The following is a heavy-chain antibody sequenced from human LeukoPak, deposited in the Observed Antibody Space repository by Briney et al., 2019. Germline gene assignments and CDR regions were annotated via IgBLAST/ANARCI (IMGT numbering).Heavy chain of an antibody. V-gene: IGHV1-46*01. CDR2: INPSGTGT. CDR3: ATDHSMANTAWWFDP. D-gene: IGHD5-24*01. CDR1: GYTITNNY. J-gene: IGHJ5*02. Sequence: ASVTVSFKASGYTITNNYMHWVRQAPGQGREWMGVINPSGTGTSYAQKFQGRITMSRDTSTSTVYMELSSLRSEDTAFYYCATDHSMANTAWWFDPWGQGTLVTVSS.